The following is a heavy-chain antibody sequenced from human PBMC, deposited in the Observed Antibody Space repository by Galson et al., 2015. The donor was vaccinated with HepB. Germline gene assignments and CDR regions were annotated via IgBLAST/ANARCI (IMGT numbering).Heavy chain of an antibody. Sequence: SLRLSCAASGFTFSGYWMTWVRQAPGKGLEWVANIKQDGSDKYYVDSVKGRFTISRDNAKYSLSLQMNGLRAEDTAVYYCARDRYSSVWLQDYHYGLDVWGQGTTVTVSS. D-gene: IGHD6-19*01. CDR1: GFTFSGYW. V-gene: IGHV3-7*01. CDR3: ARDRYSSVWLQDYHYGLDV. CDR2: IKQDGSDK. J-gene: IGHJ6*02.